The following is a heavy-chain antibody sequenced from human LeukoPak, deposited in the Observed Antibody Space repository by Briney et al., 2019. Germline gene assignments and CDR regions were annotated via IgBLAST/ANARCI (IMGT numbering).Heavy chain of an antibody. J-gene: IGHJ5*02. D-gene: IGHD3-10*01. CDR3: AKEFSRGSGIKNWFDP. Sequence: GGSLRLSCAASGFTFSSYAMSWVRQAPGKGLEWVSAISGSGGSTYHADSVKGRFTISRDNSKNTLYLQMNSLRAEDTAVYYCAKEFSRGSGIKNWFDPWGQGTLVTVSS. CDR1: GFTFSSYA. CDR2: ISGSGGST. V-gene: IGHV3-23*01.